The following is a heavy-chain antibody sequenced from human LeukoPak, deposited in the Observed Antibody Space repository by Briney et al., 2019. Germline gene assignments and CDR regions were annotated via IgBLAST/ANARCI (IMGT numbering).Heavy chain of an antibody. CDR1: GDSMSPYY. J-gene: IGHJ6*02. D-gene: IGHD6-13*01. Sequence: PSETLSLTCTVSGDSMSPYYWSWIRQPPGKGLEWIGYIYYSGSTNYNPSLKSRVTISIDTSKNQFSLNLRSVTDADTAVYYCARDTATGTGYYYYYGMDVWGQGTTVTVSS. CDR2: IYYSGST. V-gene: IGHV4-59*01. CDR3: ARDTATGTGYYYYYGMDV.